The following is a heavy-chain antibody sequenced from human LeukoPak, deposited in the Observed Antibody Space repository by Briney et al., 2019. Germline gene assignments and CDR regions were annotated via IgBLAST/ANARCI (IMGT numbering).Heavy chain of an antibody. J-gene: IGHJ4*02. Sequence: SETLSLTCTVSGGSISSYYWSWIRQPAGKGLEWIGRISTSGSTNYNPSLKSRVTMSVDTSKNQFSLKLSSVTAADTAVYYCARDKYKYDSSGYYTFDYWGQGTLVTVSS. D-gene: IGHD3-22*01. CDR1: GGSISSYY. CDR2: ISTSGST. V-gene: IGHV4-4*07. CDR3: ARDKYKYDSSGYYTFDY.